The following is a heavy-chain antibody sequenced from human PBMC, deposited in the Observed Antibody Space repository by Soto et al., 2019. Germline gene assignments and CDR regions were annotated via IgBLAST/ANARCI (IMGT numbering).Heavy chain of an antibody. D-gene: IGHD6-13*01. CDR3: AKVASRSWYTHY. CDR2: ISGSGGST. V-gene: IGHV3-23*01. CDR1: GFTFSSYA. Sequence: EVQLLESGGGLVQPGGSLRLSCAASGFTFSSYAMSWVRQAPGKGLEWVSAISGSGGSTYYADSVKGRFTISRDNSQNALYLQMNSLRAEDTAVYYCAKVASRSWYTHYWGQGTLVTVSS. J-gene: IGHJ4*02.